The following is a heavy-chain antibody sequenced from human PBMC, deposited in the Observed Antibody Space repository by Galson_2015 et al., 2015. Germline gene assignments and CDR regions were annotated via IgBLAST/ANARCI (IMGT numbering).Heavy chain of an antibody. CDR3: ARDRRPRYSGYVATDS. J-gene: IGHJ4*02. CDR1: GFTFSSYG. CDR2: IWYDGSNK. V-gene: IGHV3-33*01. D-gene: IGHD5-12*01. Sequence: SLRLSCAASGFTFSSYGMHWVRQAPGKGLEWVAVIWYDGSNKYYADSVKGRFTISRDNSKNTLYLQMNSLRAEDTAVYYCARDRRPRYSGYVATDSWGQGPLVTVSS.